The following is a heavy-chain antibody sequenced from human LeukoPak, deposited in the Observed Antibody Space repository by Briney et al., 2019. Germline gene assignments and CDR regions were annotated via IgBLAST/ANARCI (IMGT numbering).Heavy chain of an antibody. J-gene: IGHJ2*01. Sequence: SETLSLTCTVSGGSISSGDYYWSWIRQPPGKGLEWIGYIYYSGSTNYNPSLKSRVTISVDTSKNQFSLKLSSVTAADTAVYYCARELSSGYYYSGYFDLWGRGTLVTVSS. V-gene: IGHV4-61*08. D-gene: IGHD3-22*01. CDR2: IYYSGST. CDR3: ARELSSGYYYSGYFDL. CDR1: GGSISSGDYY.